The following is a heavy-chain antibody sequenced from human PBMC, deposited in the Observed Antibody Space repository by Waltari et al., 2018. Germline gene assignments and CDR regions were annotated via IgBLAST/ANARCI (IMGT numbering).Heavy chain of an antibody. J-gene: IGHJ6*03. CDR1: GYTFTSYD. CDR2: MNPNSGNT. Sequence: QVQLVQSGAEVKKPGASVKVSCKASGYTFTSYDINWVRQATGQGLEWMGWMNPNSGNTGYAQKFQGRVTMTRNTSISTAYMELSSLRSEDTAVYYCARGRGNYGDYYYYYMDVWGKGTTVTVSS. V-gene: IGHV1-8*01. D-gene: IGHD4-17*01. CDR3: ARGRGNYGDYYYYYMDV.